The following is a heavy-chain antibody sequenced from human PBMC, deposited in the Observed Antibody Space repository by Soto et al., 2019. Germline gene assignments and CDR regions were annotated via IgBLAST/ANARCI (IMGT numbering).Heavy chain of an antibody. Sequence: SLKVSCKASGGTFSSYAISWVRQAPGQGLEWMGGIIPIFGTANYAQKFQGRVTITADESTSTAYMELSSLRSEDTAVYYCAGAYCGGDCYRYYYYYGMDVWGQGTTVTVSS. CDR2: IIPIFGTA. J-gene: IGHJ6*02. CDR1: GGTFSSYA. D-gene: IGHD2-21*02. V-gene: IGHV1-69*13. CDR3: AGAYCGGDCYRYYYYYGMDV.